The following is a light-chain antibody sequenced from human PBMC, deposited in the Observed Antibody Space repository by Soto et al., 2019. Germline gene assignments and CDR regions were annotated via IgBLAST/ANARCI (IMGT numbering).Light chain of an antibody. J-gene: IGKJ5*01. V-gene: IGKV1-12*01. CDR3: HQSNSCPLT. CDR1: QDISSW. Sequence: DIQMTQSPSSVSAFVGDRVTITCRARQDISSWLAWYQQKPGKAPKLLIYAASSLETGIPSRFSVSGSGTIFILTISSLQPEDFPTYYCHQSNSCPLTFGQGTRLEIK. CDR2: AAS.